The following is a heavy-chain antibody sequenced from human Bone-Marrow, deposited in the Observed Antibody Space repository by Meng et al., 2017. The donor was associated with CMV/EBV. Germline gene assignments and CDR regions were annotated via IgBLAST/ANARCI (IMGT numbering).Heavy chain of an antibody. D-gene: IGHD3-3*01. J-gene: IGHJ6*02. CDR3: ARDALVLRFLEWFPDNVYYYGMDV. CDR1: GFSFATYA. V-gene: IGHV3-23*01. Sequence: GESLKISCAGSGFSFATYALSWVRQTPGKGLEWVSSISGSGETTYYADSVKGRFTISRDNAKNSLYLQMNSLRAEDTAVYYCARDALVLRFLEWFPDNVYYYGMDVWGQGTTVTVSS. CDR2: ISGSGETT.